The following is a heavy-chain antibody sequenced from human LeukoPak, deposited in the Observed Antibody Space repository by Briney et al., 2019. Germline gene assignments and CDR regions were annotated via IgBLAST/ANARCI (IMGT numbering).Heavy chain of an antibody. CDR1: GYTFTSYD. CDR2: MNPNSGNT. J-gene: IGHJ3*02. Sequence: ASVKLSCKASGYTFTSYDINWVRQATGQGLEWMGWMNPNSGNTGYAQKFQGRVTITRNTSISTAYMELSSLRSEDTAVYYCATRPYCSGGSCYRRAFDIWGQGTMVTVSS. D-gene: IGHD2-15*01. CDR3: ATRPYCSGGSCYRRAFDI. V-gene: IGHV1-8*03.